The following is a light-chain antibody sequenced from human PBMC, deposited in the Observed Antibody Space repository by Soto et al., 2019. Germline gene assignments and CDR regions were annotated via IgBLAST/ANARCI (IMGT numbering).Light chain of an antibody. J-gene: IGKJ2*01. CDR2: GAS. Sequence: AIPMTQSPSSLSASVGDRVTITCRSSQAIRTELGWYQQRPGQAPNLLIYGASTLQTGVPSRFSGSGSGTDFFLTISSLQPEDVATYFCLQDYNYARTFGQGTKRQIK. CDR3: LQDYNYART. CDR1: QAIRTE. V-gene: IGKV1-6*01.